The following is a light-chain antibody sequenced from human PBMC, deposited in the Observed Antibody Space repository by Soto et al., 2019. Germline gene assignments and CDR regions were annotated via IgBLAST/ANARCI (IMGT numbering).Light chain of an antibody. V-gene: IGKV2-28*01. CDR3: MQVLQTPT. CDR2: LGS. CDR1: QSLLHSNGYNY. Sequence: DILMTQSPLSLPVTPGEPASISCRSSQSLLHSNGYNYLDWYLQKPGQSPQLLIYLGSNRASGVPDRFNGSGSGTDFTLKISRVEAEDVGVYYCMQVLQTPTFGQGTRLEIK. J-gene: IGKJ5*01.